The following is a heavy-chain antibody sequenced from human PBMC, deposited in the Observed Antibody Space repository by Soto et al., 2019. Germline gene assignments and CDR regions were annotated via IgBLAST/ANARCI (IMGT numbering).Heavy chain of an antibody. CDR2: INWSGDST. D-gene: IGHD2-2*01. J-gene: IGHJ4*02. Sequence: GGSLRLSCAISGFTFEDCGMSWVRQVPGQGLEWVSGINWSGDSTGYADSVKGRFTISRDNAKNSLYLQMNSLRTEDTAFYYCVRAPGYCNNTSCFYSFDYWGQGALVTVSS. V-gene: IGHV3-20*04. CDR1: GFTFEDCG. CDR3: VRAPGYCNNTSCFYSFDY.